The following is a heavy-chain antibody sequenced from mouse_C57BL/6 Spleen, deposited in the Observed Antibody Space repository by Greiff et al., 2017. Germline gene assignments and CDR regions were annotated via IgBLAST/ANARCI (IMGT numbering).Heavy chain of an antibody. CDR1: GYTFTDYE. CDR2: IDPETGGT. J-gene: IGHJ2*01. Sequence: VQLQQSGAELVRPGASVTLSCKASGYTFTDYEMHWVKQTPVHGLEWIGAIDPETGGTAYNQKFKGKAILTADKSSSTAYMELRSLTSEDSAVYYCTRYSYDYDVTPHYFDYWGQGTTLTVSS. V-gene: IGHV1-15*01. D-gene: IGHD2-4*01. CDR3: TRYSYDYDVTPHYFDY.